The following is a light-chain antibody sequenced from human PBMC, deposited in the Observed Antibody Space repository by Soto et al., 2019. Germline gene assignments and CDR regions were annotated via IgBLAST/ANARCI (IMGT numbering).Light chain of an antibody. J-gene: IGLJ1*01. Sequence: QSVLTQPPSASGSPGQSVTISCTGTSGDVGGYNYVSWYQQHPGKAPKLMIFEVSERPSGVPDRFSASKSGNTASLTVSGLQAEDEADYYCSSYAGSNNYVFGTGTSHRP. CDR3: SSYAGSNNYV. V-gene: IGLV2-8*01. CDR2: EVS. CDR1: SGDVGGYNY.